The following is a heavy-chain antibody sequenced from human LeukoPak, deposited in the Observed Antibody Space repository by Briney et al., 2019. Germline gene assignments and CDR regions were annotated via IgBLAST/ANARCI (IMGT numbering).Heavy chain of an antibody. V-gene: IGHV4-4*07. CDR2: IFTSGIT. J-gene: IGHJ6*03. Sequence: SETLSLTCTVSGGSISSYYWNWIRQPAGKGLEWIGRIFTSGITNYNPSLKSRVTMSVDTSKNQFSLNVSSVTAADTAVYYCARESPGSYYNPLGYMDVWGRGATVTVSS. D-gene: IGHD3-10*01. CDR1: GGSISSYY. CDR3: ARESPGSYYNPLGYMDV.